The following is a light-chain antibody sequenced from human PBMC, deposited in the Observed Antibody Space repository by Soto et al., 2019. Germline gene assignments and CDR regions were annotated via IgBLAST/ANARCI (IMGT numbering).Light chain of an antibody. V-gene: IGLV2-23*01. CDR2: XXX. CDR3: CSYAGSSTVV. CDR1: SSDVGSYNL. J-gene: IGLJ2*01. Sequence: QSALTQPASVSGSPGQSITISCTGTSSDVGSYNLVSWYQQHPGKAPKLMIYXXXXXXXXXXXXXXGSKSGNTASLTISGLQAEDXADYYCCSYAGSSTVVFGGGTKLTVL.